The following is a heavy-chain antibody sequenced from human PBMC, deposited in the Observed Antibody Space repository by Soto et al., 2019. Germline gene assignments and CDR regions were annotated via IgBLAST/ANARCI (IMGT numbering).Heavy chain of an antibody. CDR3: AKVPLQPYYFDY. CDR2: ISGSGGTT. Sequence: GGSLRLSCAPFGFTFSTYPMNWVRQAPGKGLEWVSAISGSGGTTYYADSVKGRFTMSRDNSKNTLYLQMNSLRADDTAVYYCAKVPLQPYYFDYWGLGTLVTVSS. D-gene: IGHD2-21*01. J-gene: IGHJ4*02. CDR1: GFTFSTYP. V-gene: IGHV3-23*01.